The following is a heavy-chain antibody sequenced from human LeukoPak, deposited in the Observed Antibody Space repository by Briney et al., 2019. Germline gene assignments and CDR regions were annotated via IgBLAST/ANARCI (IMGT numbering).Heavy chain of an antibody. Sequence: ASVKVSCKASGYAFTGYYMHWVRQAPGQGLEWVGWINPNSGGTNYAQKFQGRVTVTRDTSISTAYMELSRLRSDDTAVYYCARQFYYYYMDVWGKGTTVTVSS. CDR3: ARQFYYYYMDV. CDR2: INPNSGGT. CDR1: GYAFTGYY. J-gene: IGHJ6*03. V-gene: IGHV1-2*02.